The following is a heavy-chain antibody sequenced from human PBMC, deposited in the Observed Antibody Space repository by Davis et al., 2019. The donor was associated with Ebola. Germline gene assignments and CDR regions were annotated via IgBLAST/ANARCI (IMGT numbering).Heavy chain of an antibody. Sequence: MPSETLSLTCTVSGGSISSGGYYWSWIRQHSGKGLEWIGYIYYSGSTYYNPSLKSRVTISVDTSKNQFSLKLSSVTAADTAVYYCARELRNWFDPWGQGTLVTVSS. D-gene: IGHD4-17*01. V-gene: IGHV4-31*03. CDR2: IYYSGST. J-gene: IGHJ5*02. CDR3: ARELRNWFDP. CDR1: GGSISSGGYY.